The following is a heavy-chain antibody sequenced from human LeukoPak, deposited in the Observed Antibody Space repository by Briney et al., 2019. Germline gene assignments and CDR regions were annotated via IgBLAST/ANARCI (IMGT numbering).Heavy chain of an antibody. J-gene: IGHJ6*03. CDR2: INHSGST. CDR3: ASRFFTMVRSAYYYYMDV. CDR1: GGSFSGYY. V-gene: IGHV4-34*01. D-gene: IGHD3-10*01. Sequence: SETLSLTCAVYGGSFSGYYWSWIRQPPGKGLEWIGEINHSGSTNYNPSLKSRVTISVDTSKNQFSLKLSSVTAADTAVYYCASRFFTMVRSAYYYYMDVWGKGPRSPSP.